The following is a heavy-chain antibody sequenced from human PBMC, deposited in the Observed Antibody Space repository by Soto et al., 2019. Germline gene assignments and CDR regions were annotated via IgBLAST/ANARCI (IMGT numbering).Heavy chain of an antibody. D-gene: IGHD3-10*01. J-gene: IGHJ3*01. V-gene: IGHV3-53*01. CDR3: AIRPVLPGAP. Sequence: EVQLVESGGGLIQPGGSLRLSCAASGFTFSSNDMNWVRQAPGKGLEWVSLIYSGGSTYYADSVKGRFTISRDNSKNMFDLQMSSLRDEDMAVYYFAIRPVLPGAPWGQGTKVTGAS. CDR2: IYSGGST. CDR1: GFTFSSND.